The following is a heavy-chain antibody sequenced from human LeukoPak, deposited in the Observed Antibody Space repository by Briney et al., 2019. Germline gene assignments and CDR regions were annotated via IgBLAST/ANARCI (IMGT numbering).Heavy chain of an antibody. D-gene: IGHD6-13*01. CDR2: ISYDGSNK. V-gene: IGHV3-30*03. CDR1: GFTFSSYG. J-gene: IGHJ4*02. CDR3: ASYSSSWYAFDY. Sequence: GGSLRLSCAASGFTFSSYGMHWVRQAPGKGLEWVAVISYDGSNKYYADSVKGRFTISRDNSKNTLYLQMNSLRAEDTAVYYCASYSSSWYAFDYWGQGTLVPVSS.